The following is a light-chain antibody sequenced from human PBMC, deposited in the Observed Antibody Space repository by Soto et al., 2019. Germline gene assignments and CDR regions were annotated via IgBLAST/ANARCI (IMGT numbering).Light chain of an antibody. J-gene: IGLJ2*01. CDR3: ATWDDSLNGWV. V-gene: IGLV1-44*01. CDR2: SNN. Sequence: QSVLTQPPSASGTPGQRVTIACSGGSSNIESNTVNWYQQVPGTAPKLLVYSNNQRPSGVPDRFSGSQAGTSASLAISGLQCEDEADYYCATWDDSLNGWVIGGGTKLTVL. CDR1: SSNIESNT.